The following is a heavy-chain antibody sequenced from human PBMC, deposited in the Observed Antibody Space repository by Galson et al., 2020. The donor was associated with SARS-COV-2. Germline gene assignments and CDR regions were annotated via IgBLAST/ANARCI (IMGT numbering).Heavy chain of an antibody. V-gene: IGHV3-30*02. J-gene: IGHJ4*02. CDR3: ATQLLFSFDY. Sequence: GESLKISCAASGFTFSSYGMHWVRQAPGKGLEWVAVIWYDGSNKYYADSVKGRFTISSDNSKNTLYLQMNSLRAEDTAVYYCATQLLFSFDYWGQGTLVTVSS. D-gene: IGHD2-2*01. CDR2: IWYDGSNK. CDR1: GFTFSSYG.